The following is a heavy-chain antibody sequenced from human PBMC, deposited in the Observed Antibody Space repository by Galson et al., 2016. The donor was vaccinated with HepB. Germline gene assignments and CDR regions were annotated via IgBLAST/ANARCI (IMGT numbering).Heavy chain of an antibody. CDR1: GFTFNIYA. CDR2: IRGSGSST. Sequence: SLRLSCAASGFTFNIYAMSWVRQSPGRRLEWASGIRGSGSSTYYADSVRGRFTISRDNSKNTVYLQMNSLRAEDTGVYYCAKDGRRRWFGDLMSPVSWFDSWGQGTLVTVSS. CDR3: AKDGRRRWFGDLMSPVSWFDS. V-gene: IGHV3-23*01. D-gene: IGHD3-10*01. J-gene: IGHJ5*01.